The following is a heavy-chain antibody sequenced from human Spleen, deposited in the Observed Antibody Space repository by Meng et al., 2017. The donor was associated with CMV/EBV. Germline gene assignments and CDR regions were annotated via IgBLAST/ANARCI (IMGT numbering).Heavy chain of an antibody. D-gene: IGHD2-2*01. V-gene: IGHV4-34*01. Sequence: SFGGYYWSWVRQPPGKGLEWIGEINHSGSTNYNPSLKSRVTISVDTSKNQFSLKLSSVTAADTAVYYCARGRNIYCSSTSCLAWFDPWGQGTLVTVSS. CDR2: INHSGST. CDR3: ARGRNIYCSSTSCLAWFDP. CDR1: SFGGYY. J-gene: IGHJ5*02.